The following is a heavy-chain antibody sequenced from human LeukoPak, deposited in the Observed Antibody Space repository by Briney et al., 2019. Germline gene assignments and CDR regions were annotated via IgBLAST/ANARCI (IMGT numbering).Heavy chain of an antibody. CDR3: ARGADYYDSSGYVDY. CDR1: GGSISSSSYY. CDR2: IYYSGST. V-gene: IGHV4-39*01. J-gene: IGHJ4*02. Sequence: SETLSLTCTVSGGSISSSSYYWGWIRQPPGKGLEWIGSIYYSGSTYYNPSLKSRVTISVDTSKNQFSPKLSSVTAADTAVYYCARGADYYDSSGYVDYWGQGTLVTVSS. D-gene: IGHD3-22*01.